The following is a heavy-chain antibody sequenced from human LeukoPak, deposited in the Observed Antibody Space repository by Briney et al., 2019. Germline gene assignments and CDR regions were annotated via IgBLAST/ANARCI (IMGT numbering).Heavy chain of an antibody. D-gene: IGHD3-9*01. CDR2: IYYSGST. Sequence: SETLSLTCTVSGGSISSSSYYWGWIRQPPGKGLEWIGSIYYSGSTYYNPSLKSRVTISVDTSKNQFSLKLSSVTAADTAVYYRARPRNYDILTATVWFDPWGQGTLVTVSS. CDR1: GGSISSSSYY. V-gene: IGHV4-39*01. J-gene: IGHJ5*02. CDR3: ARPRNYDILTATVWFDP.